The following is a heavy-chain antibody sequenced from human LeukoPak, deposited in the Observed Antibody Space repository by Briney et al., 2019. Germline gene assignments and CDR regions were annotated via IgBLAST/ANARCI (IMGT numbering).Heavy chain of an antibody. Sequence: GGSLRLSCAASGFTFSSYSMNWVRQAPGKGLEWVSSISSSSSYIYYADSVKGRFTISRDNAKNSLYLHMNSLTAEDTAVYYCARGGSTTYDYWGQGALVTVSS. CDR1: GFTFSSYS. CDR3: ARGGSTTYDY. J-gene: IGHJ4*02. D-gene: IGHD1-1*01. V-gene: IGHV3-21*01. CDR2: ISSSSSYI.